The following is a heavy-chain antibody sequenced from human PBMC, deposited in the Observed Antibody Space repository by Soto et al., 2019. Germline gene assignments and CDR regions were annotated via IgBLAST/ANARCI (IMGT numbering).Heavy chain of an antibody. CDR1: GGTFSIDT. J-gene: IGHJ5*02. Sequence: QVQLVQSGAEVKKPGSSVKVSCEASGGTFSIDTISWVRQAPGQGLEWMGGSANSAQKFQGRLPVTADESKSTVYLQLSSLTSEDTAVYYCAREGPPDIAWFDPWGQGTLVSVSS. D-gene: IGHD2-15*01. CDR3: AREGPPDIAWFDP. CDR2: GSA. V-gene: IGHV1-69*01.